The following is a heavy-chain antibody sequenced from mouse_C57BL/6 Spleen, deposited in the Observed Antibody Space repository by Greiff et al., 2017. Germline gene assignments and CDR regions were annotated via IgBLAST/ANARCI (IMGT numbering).Heavy chain of an antibody. CDR3: ARDADGMDY. J-gene: IGHJ4*01. CDR1: GFTFSDFY. CDR2: SRNKANDYTT. Sequence: EVQVVESGGGLVQSGRSLRLSCATSGFTFSDFYMEWVRQAPGKGLEWIAASRNKANDYTTEYSASVKGRFIVSRDTSQSILYLQMNALRAEDPAIYYCARDADGMDYWGQGTSVTVAS. V-gene: IGHV7-1*01.